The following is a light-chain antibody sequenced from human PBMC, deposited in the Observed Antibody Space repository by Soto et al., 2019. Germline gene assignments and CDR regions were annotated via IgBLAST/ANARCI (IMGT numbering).Light chain of an antibody. CDR3: QQCYSTAGT. CDR2: AAS. CDR1: QSISSY. V-gene: IGKV1-39*01. Sequence: SSLSASVRDRGTITCRASQSISSYLNWYQQKPGKAPKLLIYAASSLQSGVPSRFSGSGSGTEFTLTISSLQPEDFATYYCQQCYSTAGTFGGGTKVDIK. J-gene: IGKJ4*01.